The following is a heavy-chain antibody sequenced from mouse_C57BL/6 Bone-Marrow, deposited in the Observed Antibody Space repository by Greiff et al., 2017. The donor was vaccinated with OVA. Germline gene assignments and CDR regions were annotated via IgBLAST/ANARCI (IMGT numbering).Heavy chain of an antibody. J-gene: IGHJ3*01. D-gene: IGHD1-1*01. CDR2: IDPSDSYT. CDR3: ARHYYGSSYGWFAY. CDR1: GYTFTSYW. V-gene: IGHV1-69*01. Sequence: VQLQQPGAELVMPGASVKLSCKASGYTFTSYWMHWVKQRPGQGLEWIGEIDPSDSYTNYNQKFKGKSTLTVDKTSSTAYMQLSSLTSEDSVVYYCARHYYGSSYGWFAYWGQGTLVTVSA.